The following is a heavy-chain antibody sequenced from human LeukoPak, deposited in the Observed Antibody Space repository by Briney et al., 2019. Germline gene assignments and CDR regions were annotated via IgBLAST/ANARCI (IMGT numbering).Heavy chain of an antibody. J-gene: IGHJ4*02. CDR2: IYYSGST. V-gene: IGHV4-39*07. CDR1: GGSISSSSYY. D-gene: IGHD5-18*01. CDR3: SSLEYSYLFDY. Sequence: SETLSLTCTVSGGSISSSSYYWGWIRQPPGKGLEWIGSIYYSGSTYYNPSLKSRVIISVDTSKNQFSLKLSSVTAADTAVYYYSSLEYSYLFDYWGQGTLVIVSS.